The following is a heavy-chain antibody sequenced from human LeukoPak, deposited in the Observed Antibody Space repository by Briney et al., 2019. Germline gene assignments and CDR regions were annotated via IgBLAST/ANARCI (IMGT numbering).Heavy chain of an antibody. Sequence: GGSLRLSCAASGFTFISYGMHWVRQAPGKGLEWVAFIRYDGSHKYYVGSVKGRFTISRDNAKNSLYLQMNSLRAEDTAVYYCARASWGSAVVLAATASDFWGQGTLVTVSS. CDR2: IRYDGSHK. D-gene: IGHD2-15*01. CDR3: ARASWGSAVVLAATASDF. J-gene: IGHJ4*02. CDR1: GFTFISYG. V-gene: IGHV3-30*02.